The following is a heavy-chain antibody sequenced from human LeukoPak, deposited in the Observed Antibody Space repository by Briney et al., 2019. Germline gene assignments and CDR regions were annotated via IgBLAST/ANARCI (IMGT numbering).Heavy chain of an antibody. J-gene: IGHJ4*02. CDR2: VSHSGST. V-gene: IGHV4-34*01. D-gene: IGHD3-16*01. CDR1: GGSFSGYY. Sequence: SETLSLTCAVYGGSFSGYYWSWIRQPPGKGLEWIGEVSHSGSTNYNPSLKSRVTISLDTSKNQFSLKVKSVTAADTAVYYCARVRRFGAGQDYWGQGTLVTFSS. CDR3: ARVRRFGAGQDY.